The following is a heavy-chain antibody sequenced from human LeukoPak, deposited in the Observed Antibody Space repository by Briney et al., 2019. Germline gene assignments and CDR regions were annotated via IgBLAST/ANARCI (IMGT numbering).Heavy chain of an antibody. CDR1: GFTLSSYA. J-gene: IGHJ6*03. CDR3: AKEASSWYCCVYMDV. Sequence: GGSLRPSSADPGFTLSSYAMCCVRQAPRKGLERVSAISGSGGSTYYADSVKGLFTISRDNSKNALYLQMNSLRAEDTAVYCCAKEASSWYCCVYMDVWGKGTTVTVSS. D-gene: IGHD6-13*01. CDR2: ISGSGGST. V-gene: IGHV3-23*01.